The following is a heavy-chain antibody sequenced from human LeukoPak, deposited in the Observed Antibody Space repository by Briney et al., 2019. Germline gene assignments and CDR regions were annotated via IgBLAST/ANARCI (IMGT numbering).Heavy chain of an antibody. CDR3: ARSGKNTFDY. CDR2: ITSSSTNI. J-gene: IGHJ4*02. Sequence: GGSLRLSCAASGFTFSTYNMNWVRQAPGKGLEWVSHITSSSTNIYYADSVKGRFTISRDNAKNALSLQMNSLRDEDTAVYYCARSGKNTFDYWGQGTLVTVSS. CDR1: GFTFSTYN. V-gene: IGHV3-48*02. D-gene: IGHD1-26*01.